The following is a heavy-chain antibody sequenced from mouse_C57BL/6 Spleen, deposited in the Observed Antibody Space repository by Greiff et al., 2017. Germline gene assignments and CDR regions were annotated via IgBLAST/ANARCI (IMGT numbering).Heavy chain of an antibody. CDR1: GFTFSDYG. Sequence: EVKLMESGGGLVKPGGSLKLSCAASGFTFSDYGMHWVRQAPGRGLEWVAKISGGSSTIYYADTVKGRFTISRDNAKNTLFLQMSRLRSEDTAMYYCARLGGSSWYFDVWGTGTTVTVSS. D-gene: IGHD1-1*01. CDR2: ISGGSSTI. CDR3: ARLGGSSWYFDV. J-gene: IGHJ1*03. V-gene: IGHV5-17*01.